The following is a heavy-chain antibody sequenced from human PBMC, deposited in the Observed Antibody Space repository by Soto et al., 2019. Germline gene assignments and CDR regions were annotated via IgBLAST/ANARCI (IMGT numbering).Heavy chain of an antibody. CDR1: GYTFTSYD. CDR2: MNPNSGNT. D-gene: IGHD3-3*01. V-gene: IGHV1-8*01. CDR3: ARGARDFWSGYYYYGMDV. Sequence: ASVKVSCKASGYTFTSYDINWVRQATGQGLEWMGWMNPNSGNTGYAQKFQGRVTMTRNTSISTAYMELSSLRSEDTAVYYCARGARDFWSGYYYYGMDVWGQGTTVTVSS. J-gene: IGHJ6*02.